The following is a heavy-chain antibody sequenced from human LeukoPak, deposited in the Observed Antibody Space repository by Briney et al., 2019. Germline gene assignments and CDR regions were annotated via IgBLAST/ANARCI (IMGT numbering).Heavy chain of an antibody. D-gene: IGHD6-13*01. CDR1: GFTFSSYA. J-gene: IGHJ4*02. CDR3: AKGWYSSSWYDY. V-gene: IGHV3-23*01. CDR2: ISGSGGST. Sequence: GGSLRLSCAASGFTFSSYAMSWVRRAPGKGLEWVSAISGSGGSTYYADSVKGRFTISRDNSKNTLYLQMNSLRAEDTAVYYCAKGWYSSSWYDYWGQGTLVTVSS.